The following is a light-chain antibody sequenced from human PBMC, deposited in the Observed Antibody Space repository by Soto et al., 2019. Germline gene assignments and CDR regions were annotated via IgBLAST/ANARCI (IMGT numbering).Light chain of an antibody. J-gene: IGKJ5*01. CDR1: QGVTTN. V-gene: IGKV3-15*01. Sequence: EIVLTQSPGTLSLSPGERATLSCRAGQGVTTNFAWYQQKSGQSPRLLTYDVSNRATGVPARFSGSGSETDFTLTISGLRSENSAVYFCQQYNNWPFSFGQGTRLEI. CDR2: DVS. CDR3: QQYNNWPFS.